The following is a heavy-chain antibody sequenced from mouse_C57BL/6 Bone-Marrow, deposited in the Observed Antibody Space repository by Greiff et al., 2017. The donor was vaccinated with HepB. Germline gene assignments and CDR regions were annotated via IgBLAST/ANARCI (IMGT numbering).Heavy chain of an antibody. CDR2: IYPRSGNT. J-gene: IGHJ4*01. CDR3: ARSSCYYAMDY. V-gene: IGHV1-81*01. Sequence: QVQLQQSGAELARPGASVKLSCKASGYTFTSYGISWAKQRTGQGLEWIGEIYPRSGNTYYNEKFKGKATLTADKSSSTAYMELRSLTSEDSAVYFCARSSCYYAMDYWGQGTSVTVSS. CDR1: GYTFTSYG.